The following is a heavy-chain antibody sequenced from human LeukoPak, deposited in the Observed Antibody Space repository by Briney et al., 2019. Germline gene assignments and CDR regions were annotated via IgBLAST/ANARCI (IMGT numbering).Heavy chain of an antibody. D-gene: IGHD2-2*01. V-gene: IGHV3-15*01. Sequence: PGGSLRLSGAASGFTFSNAWMSWVRQAPGKGLEWVGRIKSKTDGGTTDYAAPVKGRFTISRDDSKNTLYLQMNSLKTEDTAVYYCTTDLIIMCSSTSCYGNYWGQGTLVTVS. CDR3: TTDLIIMCSSTSCYGNY. J-gene: IGHJ4*02. CDR2: IKSKTDGGTT. CDR1: GFTFSNAW.